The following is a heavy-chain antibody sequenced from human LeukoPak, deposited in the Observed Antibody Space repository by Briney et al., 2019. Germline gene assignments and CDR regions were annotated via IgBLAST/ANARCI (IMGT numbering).Heavy chain of an antibody. CDR1: GFTFTTYN. V-gene: IGHV3-48*02. D-gene: IGHD3-9*01. CDR3: ARDFSGDWAFDI. J-gene: IGHJ3*02. CDR2: ISSSSSTR. Sequence: GGSLRLSCAASGFTFTTYNMNWARQAPGKGLEWVSYISSSSSTRYYADSVKGRFTISRDKAKNSLYLQMNSLRDEDTAVYYCARDFSGDWAFDIWGQGTMVTVSS.